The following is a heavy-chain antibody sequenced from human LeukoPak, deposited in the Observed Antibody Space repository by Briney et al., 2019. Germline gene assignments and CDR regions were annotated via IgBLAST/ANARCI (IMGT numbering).Heavy chain of an antibody. CDR3: ARAVAARRAVPNDY. Sequence: ASVKVSCKASGYTFTSNYIHWVRQAPGQGLEWMGMIYPRDGSTSYAQKFQGRVTVTRDTSTSTVHMELRSLRSDDTAVYYCARAVAARRAVPNDYWGQGTLVTVSS. CDR2: IYPRDGST. V-gene: IGHV1-46*01. CDR1: GYTFTSNY. J-gene: IGHJ4*02. D-gene: IGHD6-6*01.